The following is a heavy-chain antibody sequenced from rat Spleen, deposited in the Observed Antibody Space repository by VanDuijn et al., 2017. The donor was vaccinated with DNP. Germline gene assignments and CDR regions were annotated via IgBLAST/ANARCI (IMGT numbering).Heavy chain of an antibody. J-gene: IGHJ2*01. CDR1: GFTFSSFP. CDR2: ISTSGGST. V-gene: IGHV5-46*01. CDR3: TRVVYFDY. Sequence: EVQLVESGGGLVQPGRSMKLSCAASGFTFSSFPMAWVRQAPTKGLEWVATISTSGGSTYYRDSVKGRFTISRDNAKSTLYLQMNSLRSEDTATYYCTRVVYFDYWGQGVMVTVSS.